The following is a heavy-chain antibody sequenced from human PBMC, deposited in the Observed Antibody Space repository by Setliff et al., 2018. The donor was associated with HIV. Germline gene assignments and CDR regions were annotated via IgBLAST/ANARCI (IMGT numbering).Heavy chain of an antibody. V-gene: IGHV3-23*01. CDR2: IGAAGYPT. CDR3: AGDMVRAYGLDV. Sequence: PGGSLRLSCAASGFTFSNYAMGWVRQGPGKGLEWVSTIGAAGYPTHYAESVKGRFTISKDNSQNALYLQMDSLTDEDTAVYYCAGDMVRAYGLDVWGHETTVTVSS. CDR1: GFTFSNYA. J-gene: IGHJ6*02. D-gene: IGHD3-10*01.